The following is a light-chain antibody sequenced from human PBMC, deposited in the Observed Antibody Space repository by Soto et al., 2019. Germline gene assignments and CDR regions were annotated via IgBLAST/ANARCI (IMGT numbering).Light chain of an antibody. J-gene: IGKJ4*01. Sequence: EIVMTQSPATLSVSPGERATLSCRASQSVYSNLAWYQQKPGQAPGLLIYAASTRAPGIPARCSGSGSGTEFTLTIRSLQSEDCAVYYCQQYNRWPLTFGGGTKVEIK. CDR2: AAS. CDR1: QSVYSN. V-gene: IGKV3-15*01. CDR3: QQYNRWPLT.